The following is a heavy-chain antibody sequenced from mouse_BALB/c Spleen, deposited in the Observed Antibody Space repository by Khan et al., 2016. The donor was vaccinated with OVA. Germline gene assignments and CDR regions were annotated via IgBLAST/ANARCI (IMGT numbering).Heavy chain of an antibody. CDR2: VSTGGGST. D-gene: IGHD1-1*01. V-gene: IGHV5-6*01. CDR1: GFTFSTYG. CDR3: TRLAYYYASEGFAY. J-gene: IGHJ3*01. Sequence: EVELVESGGDLVKPGGSLQLSCAASGFTFSTYGMSWVRQTPDKRLEWVATVSTGGGSTYYPDSVKGRFTISRDNAKNTLYLPMNGLKSEDTAMFCCTRLAYYYASEGFAYRGQGMLGTVA.